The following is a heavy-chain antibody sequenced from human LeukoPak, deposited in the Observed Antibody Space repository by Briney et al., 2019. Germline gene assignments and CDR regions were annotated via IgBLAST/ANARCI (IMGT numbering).Heavy chain of an antibody. CDR3: ARGYSGSYYTPSDYYYGMDV. J-gene: IGHJ6*02. Sequence: SVKVSCKASGYTFTSYYMHWVRQAPGQGLEWMGGIIPIFGTANYAQKFQGRVTITADESTSTAYMELSSLRSEDTAVYYCARGYSGSYYTPSDYYYGMDVWGQGTTVTVSS. V-gene: IGHV1-69*13. CDR2: IIPIFGTA. D-gene: IGHD1-26*01. CDR1: GYTFTSYY.